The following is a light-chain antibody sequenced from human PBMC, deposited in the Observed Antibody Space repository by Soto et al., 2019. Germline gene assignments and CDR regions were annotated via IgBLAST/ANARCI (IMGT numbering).Light chain of an antibody. J-gene: IGKJ1*01. CDR1: QSINSF. Sequence: EIVLTQSPGTLSLSPGEGATLSCRASQSINSFLAWYQQRRGQAPRLLIHGASNRATGIPDRFSGSGSGTDFTLTISRLEPEDFAVYYCHQYDSWTFGQGTKVDIK. CDR3: HQYDSWT. CDR2: GAS. V-gene: IGKV3-20*01.